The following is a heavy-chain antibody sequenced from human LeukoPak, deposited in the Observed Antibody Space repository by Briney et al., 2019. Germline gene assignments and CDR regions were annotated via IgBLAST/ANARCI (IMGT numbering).Heavy chain of an antibody. J-gene: IGHJ6*02. CDR2: INPSGGST. D-gene: IGHD3-10*01. CDR1: GYTFTSYY. Sequence: ASVKVSCKASGYTFTSYYMHWVRQAPGQGLEWMGIINPSGGSTSYAQKFQGRVTMTRDTSTSTVYMELSSLRSEDTAVYYCARSGSGSYYYSYGTDVWGQGTTVTVSS. CDR3: ARSGSGSYYYSYGTDV. V-gene: IGHV1-46*01.